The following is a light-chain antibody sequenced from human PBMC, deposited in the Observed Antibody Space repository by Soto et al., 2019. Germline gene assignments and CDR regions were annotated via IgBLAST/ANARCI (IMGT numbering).Light chain of an antibody. J-gene: IGLJ1*01. CDR3: QSADSSGTYV. CDR2: KDT. V-gene: IGLV3-25*01. Sequence: SYELKQPPSVSVSPGQTASITCSGDALRNQYAYWYQQKPGQAPFLVIYKDTERPSGIPGRFSGSSSGTTVTLTISGVQAEDEADYYCQSADSSGTYVFGSGTKLTVL. CDR1: ALRNQY.